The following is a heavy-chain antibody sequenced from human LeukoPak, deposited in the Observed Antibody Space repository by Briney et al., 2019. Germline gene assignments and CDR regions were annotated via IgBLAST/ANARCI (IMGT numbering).Heavy chain of an antibody. V-gene: IGHV1-8*03. J-gene: IGHJ3*02. CDR1: AYSFSTYD. CDR2: MNPDSGNT. Sequence: ASVKVSCKASAYSFSTYDINWVRQATGQGLEWMGWMNPDSGNTGYAQKFQGRVTITRNTSISTAYMELSSLKSDDTAVYYCARRLGLRWDLQAFDIWGQGTMVTVSS. D-gene: IGHD4-23*01. CDR3: ARRLGLRWDLQAFDI.